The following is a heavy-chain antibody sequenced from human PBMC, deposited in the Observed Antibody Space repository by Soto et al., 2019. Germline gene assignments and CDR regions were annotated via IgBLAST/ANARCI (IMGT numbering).Heavy chain of an antibody. CDR1: GSTFTSSG. J-gene: IGHJ4*02. V-gene: IGHV1-18*01. CDR3: AIGDSSGYYYWEY. D-gene: IGHD3-22*01. CDR2: ISAYNGNT. Sequence: ASVKVSCKASGSTFTSSGISWLRQAPGQGLEWLGWISAYNGNTNYTQKLQGRVTLPTDTSKRTASMALWYLRPHDTAMYSCAIGDSSGYYYWEYRGRGTMGAVAS.